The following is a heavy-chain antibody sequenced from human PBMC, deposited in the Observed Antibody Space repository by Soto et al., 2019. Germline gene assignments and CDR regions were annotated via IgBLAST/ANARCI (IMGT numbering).Heavy chain of an antibody. CDR2: IYYSGST. V-gene: IGHV4-31*03. CDR1: GGSISSGGYY. J-gene: IGHJ5*02. Sequence: PSDTLSLTCTVSGGSISSGGYYWSWIRQHPGKGLEWIGYIYYSGSTYYNPSLKSRVTISVDTSKNQFSLKLSSVTAADTAVYYCARYDARDVNWFDPWGQGTLVTVSS. CDR3: ARYDARDVNWFDP. D-gene: IGHD3-16*01.